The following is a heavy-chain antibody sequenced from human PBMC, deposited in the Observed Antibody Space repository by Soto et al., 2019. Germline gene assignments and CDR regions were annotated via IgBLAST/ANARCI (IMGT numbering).Heavy chain of an antibody. Sequence: GESLKISCKGSGYSFTSYWIGWVRQMPGKGLEWMGIIYPGDSDTRYSPSFQGQVTISADKSISTAYLQWSSLKASDTAMYYCAKNVGSSSSLYEYGMDVWRKGTTVTVAS. CDR2: IYPGDSDT. J-gene: IGHJ6*04. D-gene: IGHD6-13*01. CDR1: GYSFTSYW. V-gene: IGHV5-51*01. CDR3: AKNVGSSSSLYEYGMDV.